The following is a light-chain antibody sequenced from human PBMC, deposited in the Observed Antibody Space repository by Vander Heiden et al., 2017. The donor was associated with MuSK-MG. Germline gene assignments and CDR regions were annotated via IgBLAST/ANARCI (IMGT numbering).Light chain of an antibody. Sequence: DSVMTQSPDSLAVSLGERATINCKSSQSVLYSSNNKNYLAWYQQKPGQPPKLLIYWASTRESGVPDRFSGSGSGTDFTLTISSLQAEDVAVYYCQQHDSTLQYTFGQGTKLEIK. V-gene: IGKV4-1*01. J-gene: IGKJ2*01. CDR3: QQHDSTLQYT. CDR2: WAS. CDR1: QSVLYSSNNKNY.